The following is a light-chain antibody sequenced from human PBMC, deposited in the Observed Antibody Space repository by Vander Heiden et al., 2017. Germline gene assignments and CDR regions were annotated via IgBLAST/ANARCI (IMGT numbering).Light chain of an antibody. CDR3: QQYYSYPLT. CDR1: QGISSY. V-gene: IGKV1-8*01. CDR2: AAS. J-gene: IGKJ4*01. Sequence: AIRMTHSPSSFSASTGDRVTITFRASQGISSYLAWYKQKPGKAPKLMIYAASTLQSGVPSRFSGSGSGTDFTLTISCLQSEDFATYYCQQYYSYPLTFGGVTKVEIK.